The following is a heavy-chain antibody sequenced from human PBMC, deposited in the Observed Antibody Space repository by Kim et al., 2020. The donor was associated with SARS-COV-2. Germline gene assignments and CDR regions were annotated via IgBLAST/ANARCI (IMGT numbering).Heavy chain of an antibody. D-gene: IGHD3-16*01. J-gene: IGHJ4*02. Sequence: ASVKVSCKASGYTFTGYDLSWVRQATGQGLEWMGWINPNIGSTGYAQKFQGRVTMTRDTSTSTAYMELSSLRSEDTAVYYCARAKGVMVNYDYWGQGTL. CDR1: GYTFTGYD. CDR3: ARAKGVMVNYDY. CDR2: INPNIGST. V-gene: IGHV1-8*01.